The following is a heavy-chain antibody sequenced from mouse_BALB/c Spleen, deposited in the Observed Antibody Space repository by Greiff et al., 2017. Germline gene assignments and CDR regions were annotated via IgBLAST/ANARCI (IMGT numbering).Heavy chain of an antibody. CDR3: ARPRYFDY. CDR2: ISSGGSYT. CDR1: GFTFSSYG. Sequence: EVMLVESGGDLVKPGGSLKLSCAASGFTFSSYGMSWVRQTPDKRLEWVATISSGGSYTYYPDSVKGRFTISRDNAKNTLYLQMSSLKSEDTAMYYCARPRYFDYWGQGTTLTVSS. J-gene: IGHJ2*01. V-gene: IGHV5-6*01.